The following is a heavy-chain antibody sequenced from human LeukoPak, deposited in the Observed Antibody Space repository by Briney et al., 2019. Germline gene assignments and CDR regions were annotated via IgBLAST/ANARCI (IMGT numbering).Heavy chain of an antibody. J-gene: IGHJ5*02. CDR3: ARGRETTVTTRWFDP. CDR1: GGSISSYY. D-gene: IGHD4-17*01. CDR2: IYTSGTT. V-gene: IGHV4-4*07. Sequence: SETLSLTCTVSGGSISSYYWSWIRQPAGKGLEWIGRIYTSGTTNYNPSLKSRVTMSVDTSKNHFSLKLSSVTAADTAVYYCARGRETTVTTRWFDPWGQGTLVTVSS.